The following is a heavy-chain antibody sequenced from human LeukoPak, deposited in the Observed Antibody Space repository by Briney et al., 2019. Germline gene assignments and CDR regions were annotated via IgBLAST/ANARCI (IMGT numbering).Heavy chain of an antibody. Sequence: SQTLSLTCTVSGGSISSSSYYWGCIRQPPGEGLEWIGSIYYSGSTYYNPSLKSRVTLSVDTSKNQFSLKLSSVTAADTAVYYCARSQLTSSWYKSAFDIWGQGTMVTVSS. CDR2: IYYSGST. J-gene: IGHJ3*02. D-gene: IGHD6-13*01. CDR1: GGSISSSSYY. CDR3: ARSQLTSSWYKSAFDI. V-gene: IGHV4-39*07.